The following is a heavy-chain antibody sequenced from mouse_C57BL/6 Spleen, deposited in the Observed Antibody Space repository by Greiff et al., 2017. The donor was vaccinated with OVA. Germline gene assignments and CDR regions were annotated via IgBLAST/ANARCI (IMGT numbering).Heavy chain of an antibody. CDR3: ARGGSSYPAWFAY. Sequence: EVKLVESGGGLVKPGVSLKLSCAASGFTFSDYGMHWVRQAPEKGLEWVAYISSGSSTIYYADTVKGRFTISRDNAKNTLFLQMTSLRSEDTAMYYCARGGSSYPAWFAYWGQGTLVTVSA. J-gene: IGHJ3*01. CDR2: ISSGSSTI. D-gene: IGHD1-1*01. CDR1: GFTFSDYG. V-gene: IGHV5-17*01.